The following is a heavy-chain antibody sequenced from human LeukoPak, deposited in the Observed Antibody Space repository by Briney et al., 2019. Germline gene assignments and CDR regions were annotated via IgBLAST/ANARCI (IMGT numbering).Heavy chain of an antibody. CDR3: ARRRAAAGTWYFDY. J-gene: IGHJ4*02. D-gene: IGHD6-13*01. Sequence: PSETLSLTCTVSGGSIGSSRYYWGWIRQPPGKGLEWIGSIYYSGSTYYNPSLKSRVTISVDTSKNQFSLKLSSVTAADTAVYYCARRRAAAGTWYFDYWGQGTLVTVSS. CDR2: IYYSGST. V-gene: IGHV4-39*01. CDR1: GGSIGSSRYY.